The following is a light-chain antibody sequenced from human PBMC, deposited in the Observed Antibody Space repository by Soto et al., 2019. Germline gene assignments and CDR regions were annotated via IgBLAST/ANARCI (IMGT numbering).Light chain of an antibody. J-gene: IGKJ2*01. CDR3: QQYYNTPSYT. CDR2: WAS. Sequence: DIVMTQSPDSLAVSLGERATINCKSSQSVLYSSNNKNYLAWYQQKPGQPPKLLIYWASTRESGVPDRFSGSGSGTDSTLTISSLQAEDVAVYYCQQYYNTPSYTFGQGTKLEIK. V-gene: IGKV4-1*01. CDR1: QSVLYSSNNKNY.